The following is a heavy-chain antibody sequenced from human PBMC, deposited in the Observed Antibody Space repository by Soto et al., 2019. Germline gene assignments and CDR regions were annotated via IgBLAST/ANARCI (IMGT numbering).Heavy chain of an antibody. V-gene: IGHV3-23*01. CDR1: GLMFNTYA. J-gene: IGHJ6*02. CDR2: ISSTGGGT. Sequence: SGGSLRLSCEASGLMFNTYAMTWVRQAPGKGLEWVATISSTGGGTYYADSVKGRFTISRDNSNNRLYLQMYSPRAEDTAVYFCANRPRYYNMDVWGQGTTVTVSS. CDR3: ANRPRYYNMDV.